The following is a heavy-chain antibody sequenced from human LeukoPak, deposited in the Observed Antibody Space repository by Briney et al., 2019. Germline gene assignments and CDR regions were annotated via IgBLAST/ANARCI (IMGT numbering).Heavy chain of an antibody. CDR2: ISSSSSYI. D-gene: IGHD3-9*01. V-gene: IGHV3-21*01. Sequence: GGSLRLSCAASGFAFSGYSMNWVRQAPGKGLEWVSSISSSSSYIYYADSVKGRFTISRDNAKNSLYLQMNSLRAEDTAVYYCARGVVRYFDYWGQGALVTVSS. CDR1: GFAFSGYS. J-gene: IGHJ4*02. CDR3: ARGVVRYFDY.